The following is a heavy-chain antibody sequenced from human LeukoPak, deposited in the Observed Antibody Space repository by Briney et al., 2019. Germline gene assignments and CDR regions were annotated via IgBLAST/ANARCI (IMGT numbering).Heavy chain of an antibody. CDR3: GSGSTWLP. J-gene: IGHJ4*02. V-gene: IGHV3-7*01. D-gene: IGHD6-13*01. Sequence: GGSLRLSCAASGFNFSTYWMSWVRQAPGKGLEWVANIKQDGSEKYYVDSVRGRFTISRDNAKNSLHLQMNSLRAEDTAVYYCGSGSTWLPRGQGTLVTVSS. CDR1: GFNFSTYW. CDR2: IKQDGSEK.